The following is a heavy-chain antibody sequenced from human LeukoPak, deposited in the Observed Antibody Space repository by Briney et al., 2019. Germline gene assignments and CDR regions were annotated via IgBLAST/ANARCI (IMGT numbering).Heavy chain of an antibody. CDR1: GFTFSSYW. CDR3: ARVGCSGGSCFDY. J-gene: IGHJ4*02. Sequence: PGGSLRLSYAASGFTFSSYWMSWVCQAPGKGLEWVANIKQDGSEKYYVDSVKGRFTISRDNAKNSLYLQMNSLRAEDTAVYYCARVGCSGGSCFDYWGQGTLVTVSS. CDR2: IKQDGSEK. D-gene: IGHD2-15*01. V-gene: IGHV3-7*03.